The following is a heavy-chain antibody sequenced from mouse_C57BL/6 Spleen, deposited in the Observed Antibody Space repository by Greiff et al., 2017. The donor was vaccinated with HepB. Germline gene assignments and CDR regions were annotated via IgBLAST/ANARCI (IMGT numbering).Heavy chain of an antibody. CDR3: ARENDYEFAY. CDR1: GFTFSSYA. J-gene: IGHJ3*01. D-gene: IGHD2-4*01. CDR2: ISDGGSYT. Sequence: EVQLVESGGGLVKPGGSLKLSCAASGFTFSSYAMSWDRQTPEKRLEWVATISDGGSYTYYPDNVKGRFTISRDNAKNNLYLQMSHLKSEDTAMYYCARENDYEFAYWGQGTLVTVSA. V-gene: IGHV5-4*01.